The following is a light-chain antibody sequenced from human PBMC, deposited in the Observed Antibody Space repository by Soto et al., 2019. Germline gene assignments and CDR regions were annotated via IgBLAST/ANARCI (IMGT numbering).Light chain of an antibody. J-gene: IGKJ3*01. Sequence: EIVLTQSPGTLSVSPGERATLFCRARQSISSTYLAWYQKKPGQAPRLLLYGAFNRATGIPDRFSGSGSGTDFTLTISRLEPEDCAFYYCQQYGSSSFAFGPGIKVEIK. CDR3: QQYGSSSFA. CDR2: GAF. V-gene: IGKV3-20*01. CDR1: QSISSTY.